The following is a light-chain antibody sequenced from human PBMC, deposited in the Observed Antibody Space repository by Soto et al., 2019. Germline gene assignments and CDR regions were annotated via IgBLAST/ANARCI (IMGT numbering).Light chain of an antibody. V-gene: IGLV2-14*03. CDR1: SSDVGGYNY. CDR3: SSYTSSSTLVV. Sequence: QSALTQPASVSGSPGQSITISCTGTSSDVGGYNYVSWYHHHPGKAPKLMIYDVSNRPSGVSNRFSGSKSGNTASLTISGLQAGDEADYYCSSYTSSSTLVVFGGGTKLTVL. J-gene: IGLJ2*01. CDR2: DVS.